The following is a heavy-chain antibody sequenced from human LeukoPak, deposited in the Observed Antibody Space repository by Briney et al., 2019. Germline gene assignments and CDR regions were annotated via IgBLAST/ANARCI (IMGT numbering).Heavy chain of an antibody. CDR3: ARDTYYYDSSGYRGDY. D-gene: IGHD3-22*01. Sequence: PGGSLRLSCAASGFTFRSYSMNWVRQAPGKGLEWVSSISSSSSYIYYADSVKGRFTISRDNAKNSLYLQMNSLRADDTAVYYCARDTYYYDSSGYRGDYWGQGTLVTVSS. CDR2: ISSSSSYI. V-gene: IGHV3-21*01. CDR1: GFTFRSYS. J-gene: IGHJ4*02.